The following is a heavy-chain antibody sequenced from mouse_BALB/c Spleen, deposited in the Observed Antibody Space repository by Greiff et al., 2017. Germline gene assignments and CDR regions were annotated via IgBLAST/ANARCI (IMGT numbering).Heavy chain of an antibody. J-gene: IGHJ1*01. D-gene: IGHD4-1*01. CDR3: ARETGTYWYFDV. V-gene: IGHV2-9*02. CDR1: GFSLTSYG. Sequence: QVQLKQSGPGLVAPSQSLSITCTVSGFSLTSYGVHWVRQPPGKGLEWLGVIWAGGSTNYNSALMSRLSISKDNSKSQVFLKMNSLQTDDTAMYYCARETGTYWYFDVWGAGTTVTVSS. CDR2: IWAGGST.